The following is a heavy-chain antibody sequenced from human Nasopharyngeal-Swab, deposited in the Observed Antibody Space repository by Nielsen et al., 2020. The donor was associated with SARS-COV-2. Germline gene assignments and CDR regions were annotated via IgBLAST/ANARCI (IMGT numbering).Heavy chain of an antibody. CDR3: ARDSSSGSGY. Sequence: SVKVSCKASGGTFSSYAISWVRQAPGQGLEWMGRIIPILGIANYAQKFQGRVTITADKSASTAYMELSSLRSEDTAVYYCARDSSSGSGYWGQGTLVTVSS. J-gene: IGHJ4*02. V-gene: IGHV1-69*04. CDR2: IIPILGIA. CDR1: GGTFSSYA. D-gene: IGHD6-19*01.